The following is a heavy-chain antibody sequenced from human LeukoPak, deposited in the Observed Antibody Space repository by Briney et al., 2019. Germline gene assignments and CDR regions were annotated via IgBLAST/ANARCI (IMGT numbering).Heavy chain of an antibody. Sequence: PGGSLRLSCAASGFTFSSYAMSWVRQAPGKGLEWVSAIISGGTTYYADSVKGRFTISRDNSKNTLYLQMNSLRAEDTAVYYCAKNFWSDKYYYYYMDVWGKGTTVTVSS. CDR1: GFTFSSYA. D-gene: IGHD3-3*01. V-gene: IGHV3-23*01. CDR3: AKNFWSDKYYYYYMDV. CDR2: IISGGTT. J-gene: IGHJ6*03.